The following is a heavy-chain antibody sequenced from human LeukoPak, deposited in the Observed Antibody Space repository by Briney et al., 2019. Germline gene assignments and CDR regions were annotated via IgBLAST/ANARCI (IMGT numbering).Heavy chain of an antibody. Sequence: SETLSLTCTVSGVSVSSNYWSWIRQAPGKGLVWIGYMYHTGSGNYNPSLKSRVTISVDTSKNQFSLDVNSVTGADSAVYYCARWALKSAFDLWGQGTTVTVA. CDR1: GVSVSSNY. CDR3: ARWALKSAFDL. CDR2: MYHTGSG. V-gene: IGHV4-59*02. J-gene: IGHJ3*01.